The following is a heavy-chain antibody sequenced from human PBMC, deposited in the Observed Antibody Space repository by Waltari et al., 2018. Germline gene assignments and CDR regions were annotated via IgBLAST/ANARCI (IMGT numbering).Heavy chain of an antibody. CDR2: ISSSSSYI. J-gene: IGHJ4*02. CDR1: GFTFSSYS. D-gene: IGHD3-10*01. V-gene: IGHV3-21*01. Sequence: EVQLVESGGGLVKPGGSLRLSCAASGFTFSSYSMNWVRQAPGKGREWVSSISSSSSYIYYADSVKGRFTISRDNAKNSLYLQMNSLRAEDTAVYYCARDRLGGGDYWGQGTLVTVSS. CDR3: ARDRLGGGDY.